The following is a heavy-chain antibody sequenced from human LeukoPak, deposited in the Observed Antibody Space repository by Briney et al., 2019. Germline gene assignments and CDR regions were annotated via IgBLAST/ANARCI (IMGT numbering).Heavy chain of an antibody. J-gene: IGHJ5*02. Sequence: GGSLRLSCAASGFAFSSYWMHWVRQAPGKGLVWVSRINSDGSSTSYADSVRGRFSISRDNAKDTLYLQMNSLRAEDTAVYYCARDTAMVRGKDRIFGFDPWGQGTLVTVSS. CDR2: INSDGSST. CDR1: GFAFSSYW. V-gene: IGHV3-74*01. CDR3: ARDTAMVRGKDRIFGFDP. D-gene: IGHD3-10*01.